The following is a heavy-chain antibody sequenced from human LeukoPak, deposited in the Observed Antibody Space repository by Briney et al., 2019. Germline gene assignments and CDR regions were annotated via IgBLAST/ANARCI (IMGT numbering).Heavy chain of an antibody. CDR1: GFTFSSYA. CDR3: VKDLLGYCSSTSCYATGPFDY. CDR2: ISGSGGST. Sequence: GGSLRLSCAASGFTFSSYAMSWVHQAPGKGLEWVSAISGSGGSTYYADSVQGRFTISRDDSKNTLYLQMSSLRAEDTALYYCVKDLLGYCSSTSCYATGPFDYWGQGTLVTVSS. J-gene: IGHJ4*02. D-gene: IGHD2-2*01. V-gene: IGHV3-23*01.